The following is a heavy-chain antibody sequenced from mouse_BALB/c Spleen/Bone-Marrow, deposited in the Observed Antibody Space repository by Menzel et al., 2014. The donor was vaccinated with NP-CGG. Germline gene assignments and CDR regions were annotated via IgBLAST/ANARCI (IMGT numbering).Heavy chain of an antibody. Sequence: VKVVESGPGLVAPSQSLSITCTVSGFSLTSYGVHWVRQPPGKGLEWLGVIWAGGSTNYNSALMSRLSISKDKSKSQVFLKMNSLQTDDTAMYYCVRGYGNLAMDYWGQGTSVTVSS. D-gene: IGHD2-1*01. J-gene: IGHJ4*01. CDR2: IWAGGST. CDR3: VRGYGNLAMDY. CDR1: GFSLTSYG. V-gene: IGHV2-9*02.